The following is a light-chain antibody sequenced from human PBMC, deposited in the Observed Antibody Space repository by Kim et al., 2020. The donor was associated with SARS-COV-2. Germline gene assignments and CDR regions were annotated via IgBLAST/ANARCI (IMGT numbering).Light chain of an antibody. Sequence: DIVMTQSPLSLPVTPGEPASISCRSSQSLLDSNGYKYLDWYLQKPGQSPQLLIYLGSNRASGVPDRFSGSGSGTDFTLKISRVEAKDVGVYYCMQALQTPITFGQGTRLEIK. CDR2: LGS. CDR1: QSLLDSNGYKY. J-gene: IGKJ5*01. CDR3: MQALQTPIT. V-gene: IGKV2-28*01.